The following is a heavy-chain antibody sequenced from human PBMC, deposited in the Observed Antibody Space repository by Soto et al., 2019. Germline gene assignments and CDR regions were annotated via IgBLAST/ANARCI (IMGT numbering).Heavy chain of an antibody. CDR1: GFTFSSYW. J-gene: IGHJ5*02. D-gene: IGHD5-12*01. Sequence: GGSLRLSCAASGFTFSSYWMSWVRQAPGKGLEWVANIKQDGSEKYYVDSVKGRFTISRDNAKNSLYLQMNSLRAEDTAVYYCARVSIVATMNWFDPWGQGTLVTVSS. V-gene: IGHV3-7*01. CDR3: ARVSIVATMNWFDP. CDR2: IKQDGSEK.